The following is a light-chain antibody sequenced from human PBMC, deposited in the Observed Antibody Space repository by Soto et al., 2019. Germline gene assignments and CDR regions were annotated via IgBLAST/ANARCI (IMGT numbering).Light chain of an antibody. CDR1: QSVNSW. CDR2: DAS. V-gene: IGKV1-5*01. J-gene: IGKJ1*01. CDR3: QQYNTYYWT. Sequence: DIQMTQSPSTPSASVGDTVTITCRASQSVNSWLAWYQQKPGKAPKLLIWDASSLQSGVPSRFSGSGSGTEFTLTISSLQPDDFATYYCQQYNTYYWTFGQGTQVDIK.